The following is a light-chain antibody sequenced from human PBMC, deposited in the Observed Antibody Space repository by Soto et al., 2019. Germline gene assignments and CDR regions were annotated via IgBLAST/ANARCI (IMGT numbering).Light chain of an antibody. V-gene: IGKV3D-20*02. CDR2: DTA. CDR3: QQYNNRTPIT. J-gene: IGKJ5*01. CDR1: ESHSSSN. Sequence: SGLSHSACAVSVSPGKRATLSCSASESHSSSNLSWYQQQPRQEPPHLIYDTATRATGSADRFSGSGSGTDFTTTISRLEPEDFAVYYCQQYNNRTPITFGQGTRLEI.